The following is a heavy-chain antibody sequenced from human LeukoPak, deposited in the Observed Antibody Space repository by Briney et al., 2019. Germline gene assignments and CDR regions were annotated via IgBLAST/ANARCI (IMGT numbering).Heavy chain of an antibody. CDR1: GFTFSSYA. Sequence: PGGSLRHSCAASGFTFSSYAMHWVRQAPGKGLEWVAVISYDGSNKYYADSVKGRFTISRDNSKNTLYLQMNSLRAEDTAVYYCARVTNGGWYFDYWGQGTLVTVSS. J-gene: IGHJ4*02. V-gene: IGHV3-30-3*01. CDR2: ISYDGSNK. D-gene: IGHD6-19*01. CDR3: ARVTNGGWYFDY.